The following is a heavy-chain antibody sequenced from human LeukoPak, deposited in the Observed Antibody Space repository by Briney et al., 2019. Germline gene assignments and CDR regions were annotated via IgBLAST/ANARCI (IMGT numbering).Heavy chain of an antibody. J-gene: IGHJ3*02. D-gene: IGHD2-2*01. CDR1: GFTFSSYW. CDR3: ARLGGYCSSTSCYRSHAFDI. V-gene: IGHV3-7*01. Sequence: GGSLRLSCAASGFTFSSYWMSWVRQAPGKGLEWVANIKQDGSEKYYVDSVKGRFTISRDNAKNSLYLQMNSLRAEDTAVYYCARLGGYCSSTSCYRSHAFDIWGQGTMVTVSS. CDR2: IKQDGSEK.